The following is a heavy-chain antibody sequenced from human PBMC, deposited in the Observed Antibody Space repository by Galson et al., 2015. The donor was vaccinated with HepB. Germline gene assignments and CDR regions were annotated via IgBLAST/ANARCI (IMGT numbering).Heavy chain of an antibody. CDR1: GFIISGTY. CDR2: IKSKNVGGTT. J-gene: IGHJ6*02. D-gene: IGHD1-26*01. CDR3: TTGGGSYWYYYALDV. Sequence: SLRLSCAASGFIISGTYMNWVRQAPGKGLEWVGRIKSKNVGGTTDYAAPVKGRFTISRDDSKNTLYLQMNSLKSEDTAVYYCTTGGGSYWYYYALDVWGHGTTVTVSS. V-gene: IGHV3-15*07.